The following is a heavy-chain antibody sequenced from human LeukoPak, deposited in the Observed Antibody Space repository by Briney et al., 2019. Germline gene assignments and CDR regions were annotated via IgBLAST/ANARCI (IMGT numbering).Heavy chain of an antibody. CDR2: FYDSGNT. CDR3: ARDSSGWYEVFDY. D-gene: IGHD6-19*01. V-gene: IGHV4-38-2*02. Sequence: SETLSLTCTVSGYSISSGYYWGWIRQPPGKGLEWIGSFYDSGNTYYNPSLKSRVTISVDTSKNQFSLKVRSVTAADTAVYYCARDSSGWYEVFDYWGQGTLVTVSS. J-gene: IGHJ4*02. CDR1: GYSISSGYY.